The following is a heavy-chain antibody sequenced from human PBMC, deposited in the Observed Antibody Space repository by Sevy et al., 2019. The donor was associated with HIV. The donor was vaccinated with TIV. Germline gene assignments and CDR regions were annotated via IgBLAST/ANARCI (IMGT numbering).Heavy chain of an antibody. V-gene: IGHV4-59*08. CDR2: VYYTGGT. CDR1: GGSINSDH. Sequence: SETLSLTCTVSGGSINSDHWNWIRQPPGKGLEWIGYVYYTGGTNYNPSLKNRVTISVDRTKNHFTLKLTSVTAADTAVYYGARRNDFDIWGQATMVTVSS. J-gene: IGHJ3*02. CDR3: ARRNDFDI.